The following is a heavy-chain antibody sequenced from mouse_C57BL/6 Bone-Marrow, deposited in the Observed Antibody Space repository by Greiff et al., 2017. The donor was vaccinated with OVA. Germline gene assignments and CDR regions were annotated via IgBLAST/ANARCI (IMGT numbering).Heavy chain of an antibody. J-gene: IGHJ4*01. CDR3: AREGITTVVEDYAMDY. V-gene: IGHV1-26*01. CDR1: GYTFTDYY. Sequence: VQLQQSGPELVKPGASVKISCKASGYTFTDYYMNWVKQSHGKSLEWIGDINPNNGGTSYNQKFKGKATLNVDKSSITAYMELRSLTSEDSAVYYCAREGITTVVEDYAMDYWGQGTSVTVSS. D-gene: IGHD1-1*01. CDR2: INPNNGGT.